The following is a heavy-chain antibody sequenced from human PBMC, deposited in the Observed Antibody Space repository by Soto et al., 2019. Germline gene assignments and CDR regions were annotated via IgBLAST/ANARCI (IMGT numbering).Heavy chain of an antibody. CDR1: GFTFSSYG. D-gene: IGHD1-26*01. Sequence: PGGSLRLSCAASGFTFSSYGMFWDRQAPGRGLEWVAFISYDGSNKCSDSVKGRFTISRDNSKNTLYLQMNSLRAEDTAVYYCAKGSYSGRYSDFDCWGQGTLVTVSS. CDR2: ISYDGSNK. CDR3: AKGSYSGRYSDFDC. V-gene: IGHV3-30*18. J-gene: IGHJ4*02.